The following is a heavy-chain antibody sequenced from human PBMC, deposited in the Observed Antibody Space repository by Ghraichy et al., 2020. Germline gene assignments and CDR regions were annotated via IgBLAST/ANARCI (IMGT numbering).Heavy chain of an antibody. CDR3: AKPMGATKEDAFDI. CDR1: GFTFSSYA. V-gene: IGHV3-23*01. Sequence: LSLTCAASGFTFSSYAMSWVRQAPGKGLEWVSAISGSGGSTYYADSVKGRFTISRDNSKNTLYLQMNSLRAEDTAVYYCAKPMGATKEDAFDIWGQGTMVTVSS. D-gene: IGHD1-26*01. J-gene: IGHJ3*02. CDR2: ISGSGGST.